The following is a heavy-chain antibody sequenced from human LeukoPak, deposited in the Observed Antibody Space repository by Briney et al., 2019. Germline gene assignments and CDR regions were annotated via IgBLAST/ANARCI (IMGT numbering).Heavy chain of an antibody. CDR1: GDSVSSNSAA. V-gene: IGHV6-1*01. D-gene: IGHD2-15*01. CDR2: TYYRSKWYN. J-gene: IGHJ3*02. Sequence: SQTLSLTCAISGDSVSSNSAAWNWIRQSPSRGLEWLGRTYYRSKWYNDYAVSVKSRITINPDTSKNQFSLQLNSVTPEDTAVYYCARDLNYCSGGSCYSGAFDIWGQGTMVTVSS. CDR3: ARDLNYCSGGSCYSGAFDI.